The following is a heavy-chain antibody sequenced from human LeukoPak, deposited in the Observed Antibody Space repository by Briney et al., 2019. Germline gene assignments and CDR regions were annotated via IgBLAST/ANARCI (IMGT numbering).Heavy chain of an antibody. Sequence: GGSLRLSCAASGFTFSSYEMNWVRQAPGKGLEWVSYISSSSSTIYYADSVKGRFTISRDNAKNSLYLQMNSLRAEDTAVCYCAREQLADYWGQGTLVTVSS. J-gene: IGHJ4*02. D-gene: IGHD6-6*01. V-gene: IGHV3-48*01. CDR2: ISSSSSTI. CDR3: AREQLADY. CDR1: GFTFSSYE.